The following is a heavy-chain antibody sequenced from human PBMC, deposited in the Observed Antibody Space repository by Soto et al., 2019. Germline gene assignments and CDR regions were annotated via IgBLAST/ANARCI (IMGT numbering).Heavy chain of an antibody. CDR1: GFTFSSYA. D-gene: IGHD3-16*01. J-gene: IGHJ5*02. CDR2: VSRAGTYT. V-gene: IGHV3-23*01. CDR3: VKYTVTEDLGES. Sequence: EVQLLESGGDVVRPGGSLRLSCAASGFTFSSYARGWVRQAPGKGLEWVAGVSRAGTYTFYADSVRGRFSISRHNSRDTVDLHMNALRGDDTAVYFCVKYTVTEDLGESWGQGDLVSVSS.